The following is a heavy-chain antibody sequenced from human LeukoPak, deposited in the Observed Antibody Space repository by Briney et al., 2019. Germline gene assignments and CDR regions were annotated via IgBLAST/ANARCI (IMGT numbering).Heavy chain of an antibody. V-gene: IGHV4-39*01. CDR2: IYYSGST. D-gene: IGHD1-26*01. CDR3: SRLLKWSGTYSRGANYFDY. J-gene: IGHJ4*01. Sequence: SETLSLTCTVSGGSISSSSYYWGWIRQPPGKGLEWIGSIYYSGSTYYNPSLKSRVTISVDTSKNQFSLKLSSVTAADTAVYYCSRLLKWSGTYSRGANYFDYWGHGTLVTVSS. CDR1: GGSISSSSYY.